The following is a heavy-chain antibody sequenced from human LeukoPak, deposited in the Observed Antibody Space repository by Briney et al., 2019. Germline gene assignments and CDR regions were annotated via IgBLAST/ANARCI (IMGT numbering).Heavy chain of an antibody. J-gene: IGHJ4*02. Sequence: GGSLRLSCTASGFTFSTYAMSWVRQAPGKGLEWVSAITDSGGNTYYAAPVKGRFTISRDNSKNTLYLQMNSLRAEDTAVYYCARAGHCTNGICYTADSDYWGQGSLVTVSS. CDR2: ITDSGGNT. V-gene: IGHV3-23*01. D-gene: IGHD2-8*01. CDR3: ARAGHCTNGICYTADSDY. CDR1: GFTFSTYA.